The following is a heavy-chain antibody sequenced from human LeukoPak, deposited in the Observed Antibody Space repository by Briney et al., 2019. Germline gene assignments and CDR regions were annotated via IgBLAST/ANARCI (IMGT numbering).Heavy chain of an antibody. J-gene: IGHJ4*02. CDR1: GFTFINYG. Sequence: GGSLRLSCVVSGFTFINYGMSWVRQAPGKGLEWVSAISGSGGSTYYADSVKGRFTISRDNSKNTLYLQMNSLRAEDTAVYYCANIAARLGYFDYWGQGTLVTVSS. CDR2: ISGSGGST. D-gene: IGHD6-6*01. V-gene: IGHV3-23*01. CDR3: ANIAARLGYFDY.